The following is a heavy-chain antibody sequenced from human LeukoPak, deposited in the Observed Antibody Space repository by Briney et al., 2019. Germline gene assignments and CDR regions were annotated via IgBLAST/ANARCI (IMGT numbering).Heavy chain of an antibody. V-gene: IGHV3-53*05. CDR1: GFTVSSNY. Sequence: TGGSLRLSCAASGFTVSSNYMSWVRQAPGKGLEWVSVIYSGGSTFYADSVKGRFTISRDNSKNTLYLQMNSLRAEDTAVYYCAKPMVRGVTLYDAFDIWGQGTMVTVSS. J-gene: IGHJ3*02. D-gene: IGHD3-10*01. CDR3: AKPMVRGVTLYDAFDI. CDR2: IYSGGST.